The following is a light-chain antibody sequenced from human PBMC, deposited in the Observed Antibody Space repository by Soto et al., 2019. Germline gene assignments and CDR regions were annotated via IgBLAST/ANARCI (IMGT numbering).Light chain of an antibody. CDR1: QSVTTY. Sequence: DIQMTHSPSSLSASVGDRVTITXXASQSVTTYLHWYQQKAGEAPKLLIYAISNLQSGVSSRFSGSGSGTDFSLTINTLQPEDFATYYCQQGYSTPWSFGQGTKVDI. J-gene: IGKJ1*01. CDR3: QQGYSTPWS. V-gene: IGKV1-39*01. CDR2: AIS.